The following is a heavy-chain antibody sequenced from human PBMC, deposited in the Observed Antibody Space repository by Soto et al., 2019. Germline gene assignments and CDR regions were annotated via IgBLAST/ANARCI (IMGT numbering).Heavy chain of an antibody. CDR3: ARADYAMGSYYPDY. CDR1: GGSVRRGNYY. D-gene: IGHD3-10*01. V-gene: IGHV4-31*03. J-gene: IGHJ4*02. Sequence: QVQLQESGPGLVKPSQTLSLTCTVSGGSVRRGNYYWSWIRQFPGKGLEWIGYISNSGRTHYNPSLMSRITILVDTSKNQFFLELRSVTAADTALYYCARADYAMGSYYPDYWGQGTLVTVSS. CDR2: ISNSGRT.